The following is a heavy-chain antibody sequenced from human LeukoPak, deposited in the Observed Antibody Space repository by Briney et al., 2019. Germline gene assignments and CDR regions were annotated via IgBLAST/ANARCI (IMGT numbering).Heavy chain of an antibody. Sequence: SETLSLTCTVSGGSISSKYWSWMRQPPGKGLEWIGYIYYSGSTNYNPSLKSRVAISVDTSKNQFSLKLSSVTAADTAVYYCARSHSVWTSFDYWGQGTLVTVSS. J-gene: IGHJ4*02. CDR3: ARSHSVWTSFDY. D-gene: IGHD3/OR15-3a*01. CDR2: IYYSGST. CDR1: GGSISSKY. V-gene: IGHV4-59*01.